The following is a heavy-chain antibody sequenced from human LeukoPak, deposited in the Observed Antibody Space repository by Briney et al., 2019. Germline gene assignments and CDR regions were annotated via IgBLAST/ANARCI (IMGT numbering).Heavy chain of an antibody. Sequence: ASVKVSCKASGYTFTSYDINWVRQATGQGLEWMGWMNPNSGNTGYAQKFQGRVTITRNTSISTAYMELSSLRSEDTAVYYCARGSAYSTGAEGYWGQGTLVTVSS. J-gene: IGHJ4*02. CDR1: GYTFTSYD. CDR3: ARGSAYSTGAEGY. V-gene: IGHV1-8*03. CDR2: MNPNSGNT. D-gene: IGHD6-25*01.